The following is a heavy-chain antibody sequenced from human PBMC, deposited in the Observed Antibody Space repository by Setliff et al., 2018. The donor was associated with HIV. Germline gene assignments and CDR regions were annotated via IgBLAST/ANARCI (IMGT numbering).Heavy chain of an antibody. Sequence: SETLSLTCTVSGDSISSSSYYWGWIRQPPGKGLEWIGSIYYSGSTYYHPSLKSRVTISVDTSKNQFFLKLTSVTAADTAVYYCARQPITSMITDYWGQGTPVTVSS. CDR3: ARQPITSMITDY. D-gene: IGHD3-16*01. V-gene: IGHV4-39*07. CDR1: GDSISSSSYY. CDR2: IYYSGST. J-gene: IGHJ4*02.